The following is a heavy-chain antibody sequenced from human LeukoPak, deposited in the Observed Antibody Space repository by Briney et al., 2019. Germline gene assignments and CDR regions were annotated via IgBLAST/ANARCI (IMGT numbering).Heavy chain of an antibody. D-gene: IGHD3-10*01. CDR3: ARGPHITMVRGGYDY. CDR1: GYTFTSYY. CDR2: IDPSGGST. J-gene: IGHJ4*02. Sequence: ASVKVSCKASGYTFTSYYMHWVRQAPGQGLEWMAVIDPSGGSTTYAQKFQGRVTMTRDTSTNTVNMQLSSLRSEDTAVYYCARGPHITMVRGGYDYWGQGTLVTVSS. V-gene: IGHV1-46*01.